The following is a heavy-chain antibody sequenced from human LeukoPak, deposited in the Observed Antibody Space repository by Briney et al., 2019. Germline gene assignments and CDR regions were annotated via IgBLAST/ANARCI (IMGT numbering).Heavy chain of an antibody. D-gene: IGHD2-21*02. CDR1: GGSLSSYY. CDR3: ARTSIRDGSFDY. V-gene: IGHV4-59*08. Sequence: SETLSLTCTVSGGSLSSYYWSWIRQPPGKGLEWIGYIYYSGSTNYNPSLKSRVTISVDTSKNQFSLKLSSVTAADTAVYYCARTSIRDGSFDYWGQGTLVTVSS. CDR2: IYYSGST. J-gene: IGHJ4*02.